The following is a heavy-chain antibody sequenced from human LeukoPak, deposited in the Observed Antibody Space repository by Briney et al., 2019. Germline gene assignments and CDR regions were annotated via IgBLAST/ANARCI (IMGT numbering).Heavy chain of an antibody. CDR2: INPSGGST. Sequence: GASVKVSCKASGYTFTSYYIHWVRQAPGQGLEWMGIINPSGGSTSYAQKFQGRVTMTRDTSTSTVCMELSSLRSDDTAVYYCARQREASEGSFDYWGQGTLVTVSS. CDR1: GYTFTSYY. CDR3: ARQREASEGSFDY. D-gene: IGHD6-25*01. J-gene: IGHJ4*02. V-gene: IGHV1-46*01.